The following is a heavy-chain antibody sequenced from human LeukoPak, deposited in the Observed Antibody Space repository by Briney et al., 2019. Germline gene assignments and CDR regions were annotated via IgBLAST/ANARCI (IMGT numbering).Heavy chain of an antibody. CDR1: GGSISSYY. J-gene: IGHJ4*02. CDR3: ARKSIVDAGRKPYDY. Sequence: SETLSLTCTVSGGSISSYYWSWIRQSPGKGLEWIGEIDHRGRTNSNASLKSRVTVSVDTSKNQFSLRLSPVTAADTAVYYCARKSIVDAGRKPYDYWDQGTLVTVSS. D-gene: IGHD6-13*01. V-gene: IGHV4-34*01. CDR2: IDHRGRT.